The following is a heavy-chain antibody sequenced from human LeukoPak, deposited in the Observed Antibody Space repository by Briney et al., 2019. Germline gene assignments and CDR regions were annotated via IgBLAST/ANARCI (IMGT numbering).Heavy chain of an antibody. CDR1: GGSFSGYY. CDR3: ARVRVTMVRGVPYYYYGMDV. J-gene: IGHJ6*02. D-gene: IGHD3-10*01. Sequence: PSETLSLTCAVYGGSFSGYYWSWIRQPPGKGLEWIGEINHSGSTNYNPSLKSRVTISVDTSKNQFSLKLSSVTAADTAVYYCARVRVTMVRGVPYYYYGMDVWGQGTKVTVSS. CDR2: INHSGST. V-gene: IGHV4-34*01.